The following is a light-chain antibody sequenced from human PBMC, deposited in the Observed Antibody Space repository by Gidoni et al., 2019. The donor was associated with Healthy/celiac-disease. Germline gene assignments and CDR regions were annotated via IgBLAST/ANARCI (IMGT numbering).Light chain of an antibody. Sequence: QSALIQPSSASGSPGQSVTISCTGTSSDVGGYNYVSWYQQPPGKAPRLMFYEVSKRPSGVPDRFSGSKSVNTASLTVSGLQAEDEADYYCSSYAGSNNLGVFGGGTKLTVL. V-gene: IGLV2-8*01. CDR2: EVS. CDR1: SSDVGGYNY. CDR3: SSYAGSNNLGV. J-gene: IGLJ2*01.